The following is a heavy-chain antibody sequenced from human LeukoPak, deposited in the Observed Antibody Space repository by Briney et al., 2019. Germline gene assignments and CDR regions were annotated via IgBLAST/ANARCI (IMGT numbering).Heavy chain of an antibody. Sequence: GGSLRLSCAASGFTVSTNYMSWVRQAPGKGLEWVSVIYSGGTTYYADSVKGRFTISRDNAKNTLYLQMNSLRAEDTAVYYCASPRGYSYGSIDRLDYWGQGTLVTVSS. V-gene: IGHV3-53*01. CDR1: GFTVSTNY. J-gene: IGHJ4*02. CDR3: ASPRGYSYGSIDRLDY. D-gene: IGHD5-18*01. CDR2: IYSGGTT.